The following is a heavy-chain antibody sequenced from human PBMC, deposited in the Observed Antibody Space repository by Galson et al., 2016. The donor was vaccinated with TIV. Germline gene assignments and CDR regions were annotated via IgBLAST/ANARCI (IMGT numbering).Heavy chain of an antibody. Sequence: LSLTCTVSGDSVPSSTYSWTWVRQPPGKGLEWIGYIFYSGRTYYEPSLKSRVAISVDTSKNQFSLRLSSVIAADTAVYYCARVGPGSSWYSWDYWGQGTPVTVSS. CDR1: GDSVPSSTYS. CDR3: ARVGPGSSWYSWDY. CDR2: IFYSGRT. V-gene: IGHV4-30-4*08. J-gene: IGHJ4*02. D-gene: IGHD6-13*01.